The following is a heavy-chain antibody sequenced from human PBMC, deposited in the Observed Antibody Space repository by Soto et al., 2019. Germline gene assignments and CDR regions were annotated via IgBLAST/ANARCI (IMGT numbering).Heavy chain of an antibody. J-gene: IGHJ5*01. D-gene: IGHD3-22*01. V-gene: IGHV4-39*01. CDR2: IYYSGSA. Sequence: QLQLQESGPGLVRPSETLSLTCDVSGASISGSTSYWGWIRQPPGKGLEWIGNIYYSGSAYFNPSLKSRVTISVDPSMNKFSLKVTSMTASDNAIYYCARRIDSSGWFDSWGQGVLVTVSS. CDR3: ARRIDSSGWFDS. CDR1: GASISGSTSY.